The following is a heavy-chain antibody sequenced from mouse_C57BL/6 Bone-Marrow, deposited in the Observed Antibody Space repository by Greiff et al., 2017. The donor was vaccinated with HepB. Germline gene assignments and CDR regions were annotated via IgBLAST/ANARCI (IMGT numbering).Heavy chain of an antibody. D-gene: IGHD2-3*01. CDR3: ASYDGFPYYFDA. V-gene: IGHV1-26*01. CDR2: INPNNGGT. J-gene: IGHJ2*01. CDR1: GYTFTDYY. Sequence: VQLQQSGPELVKPGASVKISCKASGYTFTDYYMNWVKQSHGKSLEWIGAINPNNGGTSYNQKFKGKATLTVDKSSSTAYMELRSLTSEDSPVYYCASYDGFPYYFDAWGLCTTLTVSA.